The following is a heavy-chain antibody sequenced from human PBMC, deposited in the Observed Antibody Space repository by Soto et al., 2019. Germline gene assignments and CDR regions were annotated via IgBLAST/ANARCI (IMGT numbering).Heavy chain of an antibody. Sequence: PGGSLRLSCAASGFPLYNYAMSWVRQAPGKGLEWIAVFIGDYSTTYYADSVKGRFTISRDSSQNMLFLQMNSLRVEDTAVYYCAKSGYSTSAHFDHWGQGSLVTVSS. V-gene: IGHV3-23*01. CDR3: AKSGYSTSAHFDH. CDR1: GFPLYNYA. D-gene: IGHD1-26*01. CDR2: FIGDYSTT. J-gene: IGHJ4*02.